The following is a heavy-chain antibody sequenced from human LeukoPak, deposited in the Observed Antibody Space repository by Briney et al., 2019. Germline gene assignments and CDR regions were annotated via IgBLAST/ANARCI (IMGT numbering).Heavy chain of an antibody. D-gene: IGHD6-19*01. CDR2: IIPIFGTA. J-gene: IGHJ4*02. CDR3: ARGAGASYYFDY. Sequence: ASVKVSCKASGGTFSSYAISWVRQAPGQGLEWMGGIIPIFGTANYAQKFQGRVTITADESTSTAYMELSSLRSEDTAVYYCARGAGASYYFDYWGQGTLVTVSS. V-gene: IGHV1-69*01. CDR1: GGTFSSYA.